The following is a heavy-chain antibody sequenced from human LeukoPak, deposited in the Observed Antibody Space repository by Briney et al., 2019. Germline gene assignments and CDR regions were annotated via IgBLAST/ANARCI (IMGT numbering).Heavy chain of an antibody. Sequence: APVKVSCKASGGTFSSYAISWVRQAPGQGLEWMGGIIPIFGTANYAQKFQGRVTITTDESTSTAYMELSSLRSEDTAVYYCASPEYYYGSGSPGAMVYWGQGTLVTVSS. D-gene: IGHD3-10*01. CDR2: IIPIFGTA. J-gene: IGHJ4*02. CDR1: GGTFSSYA. V-gene: IGHV1-69*05. CDR3: ASPEYYYGSGSPGAMVY.